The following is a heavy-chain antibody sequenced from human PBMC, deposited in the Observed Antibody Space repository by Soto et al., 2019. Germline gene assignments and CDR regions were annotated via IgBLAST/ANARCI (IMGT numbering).Heavy chain of an antibody. V-gene: IGHV4-61*02. J-gene: IGHJ4*02. CDR2: IYTSGST. CDR1: GGSISSGGYY. Sequence: QVQLQESGPGLVKPSQTLSLTCTVSGGSISSGGYYWSWIRQPAGKGLEWIGRIYTSGSTNYNPSLKSRVTMSVDTSKNQFSLKLSSVTAADTAVYYCASTTAMARGYFDYWGQGTLVTVSS. CDR3: ASTTAMARGYFDY. D-gene: IGHD5-18*01.